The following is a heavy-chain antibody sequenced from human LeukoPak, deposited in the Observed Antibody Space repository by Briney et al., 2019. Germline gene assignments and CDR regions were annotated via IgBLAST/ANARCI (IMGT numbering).Heavy chain of an antibody. CDR3: ARAAAAGFHAFDI. CDR1: GYSISSGYY. CDR2: IYHSGST. D-gene: IGHD6-13*01. Sequence: SETLSLTCAVSGYSISSGYYWGWIRPPLGKGLEWIGSIYHSGSTYYNPSLKSRVTISVDTSKNQFSLKLSSVTAADTAVYYCARAAAAGFHAFDIWGQGTMVTVSS. J-gene: IGHJ3*02. V-gene: IGHV4-38-2*01.